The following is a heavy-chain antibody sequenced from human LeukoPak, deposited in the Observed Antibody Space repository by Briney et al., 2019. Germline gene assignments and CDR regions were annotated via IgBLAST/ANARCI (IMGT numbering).Heavy chain of an antibody. V-gene: IGHV3-48*01. CDR1: GFTFRSFE. J-gene: IGHJ6*03. CDR3: ARGLTTVTTQNYYYYYYMDV. D-gene: IGHD4-17*01. CDR2: ISSSSSTI. Sequence: GGSLRLSCAASGFTFRSFEMNWVRQAPGKGLEWVSYISSSSSTIYYADSVKGRFTTSRDNAKNSLYLQMNSLRAEDTAVYYCARGLTTVTTQNYYYYYYMDVWGKGTTVTVSS.